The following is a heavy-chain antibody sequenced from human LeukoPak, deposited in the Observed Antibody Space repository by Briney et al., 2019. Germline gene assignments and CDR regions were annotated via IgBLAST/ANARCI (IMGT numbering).Heavy chain of an antibody. V-gene: IGHV4-31*03. CDR3: ARGTGHYYDSSGYRH. J-gene: IGHJ4*02. Sequence: SQTLSPTCTVSGGSISSGGYYWSWIRQHPGKGLEWIGYIYYSGSTYYNPSLKSRVTISVDTSKNQFSLKLGSVTAADTAVYYCARGTGHYYDSSGYRHWGQGTLVTVSS. CDR2: IYYSGST. D-gene: IGHD3-22*01. CDR1: GGSISSGGYY.